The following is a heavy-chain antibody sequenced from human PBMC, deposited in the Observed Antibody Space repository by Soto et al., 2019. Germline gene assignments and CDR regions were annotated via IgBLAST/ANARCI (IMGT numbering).Heavy chain of an antibody. CDR1: GGSISSYY. Sequence: SETLSLTCTVSGGSISSYYWSWIRQPPGKGLEWIGYIYYSGSTNYNPSLKSRVTISVDTSKNQFSLKLSSVTAADTAVYYCASALGGPGYCTNGVCYTHWGQGTLVTVSS. D-gene: IGHD2-8*01. J-gene: IGHJ4*02. V-gene: IGHV4-59*01. CDR2: IYYSGST. CDR3: ASALGGPGYCTNGVCYTH.